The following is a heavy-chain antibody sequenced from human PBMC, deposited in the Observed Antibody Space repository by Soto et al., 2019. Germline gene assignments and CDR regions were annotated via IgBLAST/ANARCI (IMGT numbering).Heavy chain of an antibody. V-gene: IGHV3-7*01. D-gene: IGHD5-18*01. J-gene: IGHJ4*02. CDR1: GFTFSRYW. CDR3: ARDSGYSYGAIDY. CDR2: IKGDGSEK. Sequence: GGSLRLXCAASGFTFSRYWMSWVRQAPGKGLEWVANIKGDGSEKYYVDSVKGRFTISRDNAKNSLYLQMNSLRAEDTAVYYCARDSGYSYGAIDYWGQGTLVTVSS.